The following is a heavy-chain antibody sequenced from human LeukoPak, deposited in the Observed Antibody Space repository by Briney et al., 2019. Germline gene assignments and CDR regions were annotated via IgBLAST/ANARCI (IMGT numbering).Heavy chain of an antibody. CDR3: ARDSNVYDSSGLGYFQH. J-gene: IGHJ1*01. CDR1: GGSISTHF. CDR2: VYYSGSGST. Sequence: SETLSPTCTVSGGSISTHFWSWVRQPPGKGLEWIGYVYYSGSGSTYYNPSLKSRVTISVDTSKNQFSLKLSSVTAADTAVYYCARDSNVYDSSGLGYFQHWGQGTLVTVSS. V-gene: IGHV4-59*11. D-gene: IGHD3-22*01.